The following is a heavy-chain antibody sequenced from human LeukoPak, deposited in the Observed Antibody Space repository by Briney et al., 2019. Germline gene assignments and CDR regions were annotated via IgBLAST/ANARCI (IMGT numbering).Heavy chain of an antibody. CDR3: ARYTSLDY. J-gene: IGHJ4*02. CDR2: ISYDGSNK. V-gene: IGHV3-30-3*01. Sequence: GGSLRLSCAASGFTFSGYPIHWVRQAPGKGLEWVAVISYDGSNKYYADSVKGRFTISRDNSKNTLYLQMNSLRAEDTAVYYCARYTSLDYWGQGTLVTVSS. CDR1: GFTFSGYP.